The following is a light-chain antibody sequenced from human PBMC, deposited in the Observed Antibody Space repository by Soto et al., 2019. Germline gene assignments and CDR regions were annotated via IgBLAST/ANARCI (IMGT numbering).Light chain of an antibody. V-gene: IGKV3-15*01. CDR2: GSS. CDR1: QLFSSN. J-gene: IGKJ5*01. Sequence: EILMTQSPSTLAVSPGESVTLSCRASQLFSSNLAWYQRRPGQAPRLLIYGSSTRATGVPPRFSGSASGTELTLTISSLQSEDFGVYYCQQYNDWPRTFGQGTRLEIK. CDR3: QQYNDWPRT.